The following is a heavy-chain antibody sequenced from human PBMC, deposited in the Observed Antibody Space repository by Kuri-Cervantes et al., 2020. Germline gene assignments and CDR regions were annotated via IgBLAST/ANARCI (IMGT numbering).Heavy chain of an antibody. CDR3: AKGSGFWSGPFDY. J-gene: IGHJ4*02. D-gene: IGHD3-3*01. Sequence: SLRLSCAAFGFNVNNYYMSWVRQAPGKGLEWVSGISWNSGSIGYADSVKGRFTISRDNAKNSLYLQMNSLRAEDTALYYCAKGSGFWSGPFDYWGQGTLVTVSS. CDR2: ISWNSGSI. CDR1: GFNVNNYY. V-gene: IGHV3-9*01.